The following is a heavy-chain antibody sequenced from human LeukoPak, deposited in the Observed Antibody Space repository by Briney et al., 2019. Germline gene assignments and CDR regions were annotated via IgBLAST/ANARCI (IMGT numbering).Heavy chain of an antibody. CDR2: ISGGSSYI. Sequence: GGSLRLSCAASGFTFNNYNMNWVSQAPGKGLEWVSSISGGSSYIYYADSVKGRFTISRDNARNSLHLQMNSLRAEDTAVYYCARSQGTHYTSGSMGYWGQGTLVTVSS. V-gene: IGHV3-21*01. CDR1: GFTFNNYN. J-gene: IGHJ4*02. CDR3: ARSQGTHYTSGSMGY. D-gene: IGHD6-19*01.